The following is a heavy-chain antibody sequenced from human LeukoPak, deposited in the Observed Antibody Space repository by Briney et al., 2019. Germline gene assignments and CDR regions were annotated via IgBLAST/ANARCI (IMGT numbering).Heavy chain of an antibody. CDR2: VSYSGST. J-gene: IGHJ4*02. V-gene: IGHV4-59*01. D-gene: IGHD6-19*01. CDR1: GGSISSYY. CDR3: ARYYSSGWYGFDY. Sequence: SETLSLTCTVSGGSISSYYWSWIRQPPGKGLEWIGYVSYSGSTNYKPSLLSRITISADTSKNQFSLELRPVTAADTAVYYCARYYSSGWYGFDYWGQGTLVTVSS.